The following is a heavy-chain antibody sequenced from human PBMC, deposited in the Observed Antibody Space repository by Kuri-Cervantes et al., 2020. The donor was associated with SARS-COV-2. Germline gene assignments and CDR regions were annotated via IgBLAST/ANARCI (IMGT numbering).Heavy chain of an antibody. Sequence: GSLKISCAASGFTFSSYGMHWVRQAPGEGLEWVAVISYDGSNKYYAAPVKGRFTISRDNSKNTPYLQMNSLRAEDTAVYYCAKVSLVVGAKHIDYWGQGTLVTVSS. CDR2: ISYDGSNK. V-gene: IGHV3-30*18. D-gene: IGHD4/OR15-4a*01. J-gene: IGHJ4*02. CDR1: GFTFSSYG. CDR3: AKVSLVVGAKHIDY.